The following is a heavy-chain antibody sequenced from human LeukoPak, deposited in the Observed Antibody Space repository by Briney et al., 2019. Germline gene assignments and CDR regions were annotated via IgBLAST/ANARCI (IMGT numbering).Heavy chain of an antibody. Sequence: GGSLRLSCAASGFTFDDYAMHWVRQAPGKGLEWVSGISWNSGSIGYADSVKGRFTISRDNAKSSLYLQMNSLRAEDTALYYCAKGRDKYQLLSKNWFDPWGQGTLVTASS. CDR1: GFTFDDYA. CDR2: ISWNSGSI. J-gene: IGHJ5*02. D-gene: IGHD2-2*01. V-gene: IGHV3-9*01. CDR3: AKGRDKYQLLSKNWFDP.